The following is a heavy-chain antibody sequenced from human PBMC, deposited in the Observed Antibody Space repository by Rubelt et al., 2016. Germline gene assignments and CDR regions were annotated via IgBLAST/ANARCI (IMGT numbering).Heavy chain of an antibody. CDR2: ISDSGNT. Sequence: QVRLQESGPGLVKPSETLSLTCTVSGGSISTYYWSWIRQPPGKGLEWIGYISDSGNTNYNPSLKRRVTMAVDTSKNEFSLKLRSVTAADTAVYFCARQTRYYDSRGSAAEYFQNWGQGTLVTVSS. J-gene: IGHJ1*01. D-gene: IGHD3-22*01. V-gene: IGHV4-59*08. CDR3: ARQTRYYDSRGSAAEYFQN. CDR1: GGSISTYY.